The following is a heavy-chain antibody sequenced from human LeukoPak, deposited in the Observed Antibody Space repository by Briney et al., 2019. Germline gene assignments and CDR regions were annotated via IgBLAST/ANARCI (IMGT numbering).Heavy chain of an antibody. J-gene: IGHJ3*02. Sequence: PSETLSLTCTVSGVSISSSSYHWGWIRQPPGKGLEWIGSIYYSGSTYYNPSLKSRVTISVDTSKNQFSLKLSSVTAADTAVYYCARGIAVAGTGAFDIWGQGTMVTVSS. CDR3: ARGIAVAGTGAFDI. CDR2: IYYSGST. CDR1: GVSISSSSYH. V-gene: IGHV4-39*01. D-gene: IGHD6-19*01.